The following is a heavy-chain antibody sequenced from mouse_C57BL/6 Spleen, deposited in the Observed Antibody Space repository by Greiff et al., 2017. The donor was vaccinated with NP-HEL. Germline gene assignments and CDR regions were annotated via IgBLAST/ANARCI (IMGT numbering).Heavy chain of an antibody. CDR2: IYPGDGDT. CDR3: ARTGWYRAWFAY. CDR1: GYAFSSYW. J-gene: IGHJ3*01. Sequence: VQLQQSGAELVKPGASVKISCKASGYAFSSYWMNWVKQRPGKGLEWIGQIYPGDGDTNYNGKFKGKATLTADKSSSTAYMQLSSLTSEDSAVYFGARTGWYRAWFAYWGQGTLVTVSA. D-gene: IGHD2-1*01. V-gene: IGHV1-80*01.